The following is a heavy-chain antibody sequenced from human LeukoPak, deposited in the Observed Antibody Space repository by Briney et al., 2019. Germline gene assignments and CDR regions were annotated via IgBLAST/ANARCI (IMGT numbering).Heavy chain of an antibody. CDR1: GFTFSSYA. D-gene: IGHD2/OR15-2a*01. J-gene: IGHJ6*02. Sequence: PGRSLRLSCAASGFTFSSYAMHWIRQPPGKGLEWIGYINYSGSTNYNPSLKSRVTISIDTSKNQFSLKLSSVTAADTAVYYCARDYFTSYYYYGMDVWGQGTTVTVSS. CDR3: ARDYFTSYYYYGMDV. V-gene: IGHV4-59*01. CDR2: INYSGST.